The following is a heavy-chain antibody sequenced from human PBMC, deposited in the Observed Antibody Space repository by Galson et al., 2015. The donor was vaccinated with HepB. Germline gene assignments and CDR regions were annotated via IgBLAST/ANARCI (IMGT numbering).Heavy chain of an antibody. J-gene: IGHJ4*02. Sequence: ETLSLTCIVSGGSISDYYWTWIRQPPGKEPEWIGNINFSGSTAYNPSLSSRATISVDTSKNQFSLKFYSVTAADTAVYYCARFSGTHSHYWGQGILVTISS. CDR1: GGSISDYY. V-gene: IGHV4-4*09. CDR3: ARFSGTHSHY. D-gene: IGHD3-10*01. CDR2: INFSGST.